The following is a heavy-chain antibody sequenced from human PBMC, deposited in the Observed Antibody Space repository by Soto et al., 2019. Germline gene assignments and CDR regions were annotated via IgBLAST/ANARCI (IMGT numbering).Heavy chain of an antibody. CDR1: GFTFSSYG. J-gene: IGHJ3*02. D-gene: IGHD3-22*01. CDR3: ANTYYYDSSGYYDAFDI. Sequence: GGSLRLSCAASGFTFSSYGMHWVRQAPGKGLEWVAVISYDGSNKYYADSVKGRFTISRDYSKNTLYLQMNSLRAEDTAVYYCANTYYYDSSGYYDAFDIWGQGTMVTVSS. CDR2: ISYDGSNK. V-gene: IGHV3-30*18.